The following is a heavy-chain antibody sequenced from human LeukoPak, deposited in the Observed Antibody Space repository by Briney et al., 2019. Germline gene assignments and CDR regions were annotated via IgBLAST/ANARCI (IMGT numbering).Heavy chain of an antibody. V-gene: IGHV4-38-2*02. CDR1: GYSISSGYY. CDR3: ARGYSSSWYVYHYYYYMDV. CDR2: IYHSGST. D-gene: IGHD6-13*01. J-gene: IGHJ6*03. Sequence: SETLSLTCTVSGYSISSGYYWGWIRQPPGKGLEWIGSIYHSGSTYYNPSLKSRVTISVDTSKNQFSLKLSSVTAADTAVYYCARGYSSSWYVYHYYYYMDVWGKGTTVTVSS.